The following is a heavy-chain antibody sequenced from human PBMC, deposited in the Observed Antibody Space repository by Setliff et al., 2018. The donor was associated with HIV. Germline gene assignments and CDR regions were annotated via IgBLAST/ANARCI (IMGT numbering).Heavy chain of an antibody. V-gene: IGHV1-69*02. CDR2: TIPVLSMS. J-gene: IGHJ4*02. Sequence: ASVKVSCKASEDTFNSYTIHWVRQTPGQGLEWMGRTIPVLSMSNFALKFQGRGSIFADRSTSTAYLGLNGLTSEDTAIYYCATSFGSGVAPFDNWGQGTLVTVSS. D-gene: IGHD3-10*01. CDR3: ATSFGSGVAPFDN. CDR1: EDTFNSYT.